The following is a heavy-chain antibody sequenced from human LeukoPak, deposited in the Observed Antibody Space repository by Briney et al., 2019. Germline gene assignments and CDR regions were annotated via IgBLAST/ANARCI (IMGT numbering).Heavy chain of an antibody. CDR2: ISSSGTTV. Sequence: GGSLRLSCAASGFTFRTYEMSWVRQAPEKRLEWVSSISSSGTTVHYADSMKGRFTISRDDAKNSLYLQMMSLGAEDTAVYYCARKRYYSDASGYYDWLDPWGQGTLVTVSS. V-gene: IGHV3-48*03. J-gene: IGHJ5*02. D-gene: IGHD3-22*01. CDR3: ARKRYYSDASGYYDWLDP. CDR1: GFTFRTYE.